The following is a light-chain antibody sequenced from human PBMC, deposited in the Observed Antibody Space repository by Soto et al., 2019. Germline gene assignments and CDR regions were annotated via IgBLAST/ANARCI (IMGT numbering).Light chain of an antibody. V-gene: IGLV2-14*01. J-gene: IGLJ1*01. CDR3: SSYTTSFTRV. Sequence: QSALTQPASVSGSPGQSITISCTGTSSDVGDYNYVSWYQQHPGKAPKLMIYEVSYRPSGVSNRFSGSKSGKTASLTISGLQAEDEADYYCSSYTTSFTRVFGTGTKVTVL. CDR1: SSDVGDYNY. CDR2: EVS.